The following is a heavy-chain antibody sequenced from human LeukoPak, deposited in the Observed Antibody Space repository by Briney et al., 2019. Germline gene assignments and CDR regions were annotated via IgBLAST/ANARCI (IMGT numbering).Heavy chain of an antibody. CDR3: ARLKGSGWPLDY. CDR1: W. CDR2: IYPGDSYT. D-gene: IGHD6-19*01. V-gene: IGHV5-51*01. Sequence: WIGWVRQMTGKGLAWMWIIYPGDSYTRYSPSFQAQVTISADKSISTACLQWSSLKASDTAMYYCARLKGSGWPLDYWGQGTLVTVSS. J-gene: IGHJ4*02.